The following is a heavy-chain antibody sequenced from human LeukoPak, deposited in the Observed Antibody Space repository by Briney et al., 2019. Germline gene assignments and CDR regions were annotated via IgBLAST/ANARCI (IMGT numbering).Heavy chain of an antibody. CDR2: IYYSGST. D-gene: IGHD4-17*01. V-gene: IGHV4-61*01. CDR1: GGSVSSGSYY. CDR3: AGDYGDYPDAFDI. Sequence: PSETLSLTCTVSGGSVSSGSYYWSWIRQPPGKGLEWIGYIYYSGSTNYNPSLKSRVTISVDTSKNQFSLKLSSVTAADTAVYYCAGDYGDYPDAFDIWGQGAMVTVSS. J-gene: IGHJ3*02.